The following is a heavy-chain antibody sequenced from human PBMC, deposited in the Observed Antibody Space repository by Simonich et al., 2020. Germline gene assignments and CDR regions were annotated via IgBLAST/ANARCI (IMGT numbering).Heavy chain of an antibody. CDR1: GFTFSSYA. CDR3: AKDLGERITMIVVVIDAFDI. J-gene: IGHJ3*02. CDR2: ISGRGGST. D-gene: IGHD3-22*01. Sequence: GGGLVQPGGSLRLSCADSGFTFSSYAMSGVRQAPGKGLEWVSVISGRGGSTYYADSVKGRFTISRDNSKNTLYLQMNSLRAEDTAVYYCAKDLGERITMIVVVIDAFDIWGQGTMVTVSS. V-gene: IGHV3-23*01.